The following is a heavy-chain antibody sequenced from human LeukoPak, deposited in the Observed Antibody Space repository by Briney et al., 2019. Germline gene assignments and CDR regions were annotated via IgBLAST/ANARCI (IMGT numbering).Heavy chain of an antibody. CDR1: GFTFSSYG. D-gene: IGHD1-26*01. J-gene: IGHJ4*02. V-gene: IGHV3-30*03. CDR2: ISYDGSDK. CDR3: ATWGLTPTFDY. Sequence: GRSLRLSCAASGFTFSSYGMHWVRQAPGKGLEWVAVISYDGSDKYYADSVKGRFTISRDNTKNTLYLQMNSLRAEDTAVYYCATWGLTPTFDYWGQGTLVTVSS.